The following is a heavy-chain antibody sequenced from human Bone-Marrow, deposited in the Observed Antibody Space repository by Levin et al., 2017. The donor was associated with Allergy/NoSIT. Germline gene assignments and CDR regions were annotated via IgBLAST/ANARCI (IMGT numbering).Heavy chain of an antibody. CDR3: ARGGRFALTDYNPQLAGDYFDY. V-gene: IGHV1-69*04. CDR2: IIPILGIA. CDR1: GGTFSSYA. J-gene: IGHJ4*02. Sequence: ASVKVSCKASGGTFSSYAISWVRQAPGQGLEWMGRIIPILGIANYAQKFQGRVTITADKSTSTAYMELSSLRSEDTAVYYCARGGRFALTDYNPQLAGDYFDYWGQGTLVTVSS. D-gene: IGHD1-26*01.